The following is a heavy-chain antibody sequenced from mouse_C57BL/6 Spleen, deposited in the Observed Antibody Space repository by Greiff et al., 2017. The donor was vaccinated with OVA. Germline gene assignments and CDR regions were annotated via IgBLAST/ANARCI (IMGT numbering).Heavy chain of an antibody. V-gene: IGHV1-69*01. CDR3: ARTITTVVGDAMDY. CDR2: IDPSDSYT. D-gene: IGHD1-1*01. Sequence: VQLQQPGAELVMPGASVKLSCKASGYTFTSYWMHWVKQRPGQGLEWIGEIDPSDSYTNYNQKFKGKSTLTVDKSSSTAYMQLSSLTSEDSAVYYCARTITTVVGDAMDYWGQGTSVTVSS. CDR1: GYTFTSYW. J-gene: IGHJ4*01.